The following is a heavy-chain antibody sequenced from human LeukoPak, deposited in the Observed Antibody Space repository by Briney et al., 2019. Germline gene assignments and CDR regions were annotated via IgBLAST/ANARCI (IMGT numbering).Heavy chain of an antibody. CDR3: ARSPPTMSTIYYYYYYMDV. Sequence: PSETLSLTCTVSGVSITSSTYYWGWSRQPPGKGLEWIGSIYYSGSTYYNQSLKSRVSISVDTSKNQFCLKLSSVTAADTAVYYCARSPPTMSTIYYYYYYMDVWGKGTTVTVSS. J-gene: IGHJ6*03. CDR2: IYYSGST. V-gene: IGHV4-39*07. D-gene: IGHD4-17*01. CDR1: GVSITSSTYY.